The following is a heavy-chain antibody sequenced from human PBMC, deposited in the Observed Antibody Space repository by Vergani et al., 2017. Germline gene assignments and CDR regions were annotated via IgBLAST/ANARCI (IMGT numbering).Heavy chain of an antibody. J-gene: IGHJ6*03. CDR2: SRNKARSYTT. Sequence: EVQLVESGGGLVQPGGSLRLSCAASGFALSDHVMDWVRQGPGKGLEWVGRSRNKARSYTTEYSASVKGRFTISRDDSRNSLYLQMNSLKTEDTAVYYCARDQVPAAIRLNVGNYMDVWGKGTTVIVSS. V-gene: IGHV3-72*01. CDR3: ARDQVPAAIRLNVGNYMDV. D-gene: IGHD2-2*02. CDR1: GFALSDHV.